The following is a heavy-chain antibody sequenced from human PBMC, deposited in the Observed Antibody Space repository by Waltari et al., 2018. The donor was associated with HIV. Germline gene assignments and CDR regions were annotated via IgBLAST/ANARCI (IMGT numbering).Heavy chain of an antibody. J-gene: IGHJ6*02. CDR3: KVAARVRSLANNIFLFYGVDV. CDR2: ISPGGAI. V-gene: IGHV4-34*02. Sequence: VQLQQWGAGLVRPSEIRFPTCVVSGDSFEVYHWTWVRPPLGKGLEWLGEISPGGAITYNPSLKGRLTMSVYKSKNQFSLHLASVTAADAAIYWCKVAARVRSLANNIFLFYGVDVWGPGTTVTVTS. CDR1: GDSFEVYH. D-gene: IGHD3-3*02.